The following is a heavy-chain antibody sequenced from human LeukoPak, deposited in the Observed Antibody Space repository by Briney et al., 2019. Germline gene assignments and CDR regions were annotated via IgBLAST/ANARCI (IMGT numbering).Heavy chain of an antibody. J-gene: IGHJ5*01. Sequence: GGSLRLSCAASGVSSSSYVLDGVPQAPGKGLGRGAGINGNGGRAKYADSVTGHFTFSRDSSKNTVYLQMKRLRADATAVYYCAKGGDYCGSGSPRFESWGQGALVTVSS. D-gene: IGHD3-10*01. CDR3: AKGGDYCGSGSPRFES. CDR1: GVSSSSYV. V-gene: IGHV3-23*01. CDR2: INGNGGRA.